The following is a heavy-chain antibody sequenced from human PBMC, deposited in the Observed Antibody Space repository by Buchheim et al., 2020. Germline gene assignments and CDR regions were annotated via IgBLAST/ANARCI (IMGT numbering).Heavy chain of an antibody. D-gene: IGHD2-2*02. CDR2: LSYTGTST. CDR3: AKVGPSAALLLNYFDL. J-gene: IGHJ4*02. CDR1: GFALTDYG. Sequence: QEQLVESGGAVVQPGGSLRVSCAASGFALTDYGMHWVRQAPGKGLEWVAVLSYTGTSTFYSDSVKGRFTVSRDVSKSTLYLQMDSLRPEDTGFYYCAKVGPSAALLLNYFDLWGQGTL. V-gene: IGHV3-30*18.